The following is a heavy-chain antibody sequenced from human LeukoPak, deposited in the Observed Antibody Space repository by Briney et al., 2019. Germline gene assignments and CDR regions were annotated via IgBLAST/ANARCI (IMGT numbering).Heavy chain of an antibody. CDR1: GFTFSSYD. Sequence: GGSLRLSCAASGFTFSSYDMHWVRQATGKGLEWVSAIGTAGDTYYPGSVKGRFTISRENAKNSLYLQMNSLRAEDTAVYYCARGSYGSGRYAHQGFDPWGQGTLVTVSS. CDR3: ARGSYGSGRYAHQGFDP. CDR2: IGTAGDT. V-gene: IGHV3-13*01. D-gene: IGHD3-10*01. J-gene: IGHJ5*02.